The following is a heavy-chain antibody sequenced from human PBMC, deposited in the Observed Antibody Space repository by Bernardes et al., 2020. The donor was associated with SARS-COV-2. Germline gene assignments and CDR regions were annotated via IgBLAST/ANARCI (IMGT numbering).Heavy chain of an antibody. Sequence: SETLSLTCTVSGASISTGPYYWTWIRQPAGKGLEWIGRIYTSGSGNYNPSLESRLTISLDTSKNQFSLKLSSVTAADTALYYCARETLGQCSTTTCYDIFDSWGQGALVTVSS. CDR3: ARETLGQCSTTTCYDIFDS. D-gene: IGHD2-2*01. V-gene: IGHV4-61*02. J-gene: IGHJ4*02. CDR1: GASISTGPYY. CDR2: IYTSGSG.